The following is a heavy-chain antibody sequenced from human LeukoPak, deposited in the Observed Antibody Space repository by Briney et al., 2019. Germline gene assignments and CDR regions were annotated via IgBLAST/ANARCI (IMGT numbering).Heavy chain of an antibody. J-gene: IGHJ3*02. CDR3: AKGEGYCSGGSCGAFDI. D-gene: IGHD2-15*01. Sequence: GGSLRLSCAASGFTFSSYAMSWVRQAPGKGLEWVSAISGSGGSTYYADSVKGRFTISRDHPKNTVSLQMNSLRAEDTAVYYCAKGEGYCSGGSCGAFDIWGQGTMVTVSS. CDR2: ISGSGGST. CDR1: GFTFSSYA. V-gene: IGHV3-23*01.